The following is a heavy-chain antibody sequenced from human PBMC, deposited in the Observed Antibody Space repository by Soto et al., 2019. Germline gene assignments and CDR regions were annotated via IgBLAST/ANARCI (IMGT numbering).Heavy chain of an antibody. V-gene: IGHV3-30-3*01. CDR3: AREDDYGYRYINYGLDV. CDR1: GFSFNIYA. D-gene: IGHD4-17*01. Sequence: GGSLRLSCAASGFSFNIYALHWVRQAPGTGLEWVAVISFDGTKKYYSDSVKGRFTISRDNLKNTLYLQMNNLRVEDAALYFCAREDDYGYRYINYGLDVWGQGTTVTVSS. CDR2: ISFDGTKK. J-gene: IGHJ6*02.